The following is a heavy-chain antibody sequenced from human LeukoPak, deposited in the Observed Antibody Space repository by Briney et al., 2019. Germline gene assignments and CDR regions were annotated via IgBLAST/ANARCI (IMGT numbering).Heavy chain of an antibody. CDR2: INSDGSST. V-gene: IGHV3-74*01. CDR3: ARDPRGTTVVTRLGFDY. Sequence: PGGSLRLSCAASGFTFSSYWMHWVRQAPGKGLVWVSRINSDGSSTSYADSVKGRFTISRDNAKNTLYLQMNSLRAEDTAVYYCARDPRGTTVVTRLGFDYWGQGTLVTVSS. CDR1: GFTFSSYW. J-gene: IGHJ4*02. D-gene: IGHD4-23*01.